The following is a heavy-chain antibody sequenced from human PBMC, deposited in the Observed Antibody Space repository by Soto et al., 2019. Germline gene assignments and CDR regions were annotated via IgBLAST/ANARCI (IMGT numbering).Heavy chain of an antibody. Sequence: EVQLVESGGGLVQPGGSLRLSCAASGFTFSSYSMNWVRQAPGKGLECVSYISSSSSTIYYADSVKGRFTISRDNAKNSLYLQMNSLRAEDTAVYYCARDAVVRGVGPPRAEYFQHWGQGTLVTVSS. J-gene: IGHJ1*01. CDR3: ARDAVVRGVGPPRAEYFQH. CDR2: ISSSSSTI. CDR1: GFTFSSYS. V-gene: IGHV3-48*01. D-gene: IGHD3-10*01.